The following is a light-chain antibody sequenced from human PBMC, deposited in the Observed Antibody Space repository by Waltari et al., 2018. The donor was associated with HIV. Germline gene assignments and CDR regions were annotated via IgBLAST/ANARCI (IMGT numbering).Light chain of an antibody. V-gene: IGKV1-16*02. J-gene: IGKJ5*01. Sequence: DIRMTQSPSSLSASVGDRVTITCRASQDINNYLAWFQQKPGKAPKSLIYAASSLQSGVPSKFSGSGSGTDFTLTINSLQPEDFATYYCQQYKSYPITFGQGTRLEIK. CDR3: QQYKSYPIT. CDR2: AAS. CDR1: QDINNY.